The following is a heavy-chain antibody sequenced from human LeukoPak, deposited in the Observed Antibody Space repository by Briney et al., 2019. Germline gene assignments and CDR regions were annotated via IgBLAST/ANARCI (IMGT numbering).Heavy chain of an antibody. CDR2: ISAYNGNT. J-gene: IGHJ5*02. CDR3: ARAYDLWSGYGAYNWFDP. D-gene: IGHD3-3*01. Sequence: ASVKVSCKASGYTFTSYGISWVRQAPGQGLEWMGWISAYNGNTNYAQKLQGRVTMTTDKSTSTAYMELSSLRSEDTAVYYCARAYDLWSGYGAYNWFDPWGQGTLVTVSS. CDR1: GYTFTSYG. V-gene: IGHV1-18*01.